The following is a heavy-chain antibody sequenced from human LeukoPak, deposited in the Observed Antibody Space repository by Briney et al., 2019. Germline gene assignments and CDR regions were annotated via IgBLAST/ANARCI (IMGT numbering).Heavy chain of an antibody. D-gene: IGHD1-7*01. J-gene: IGHJ4*02. CDR3: ASNWNYEKYFDY. V-gene: IGHV3-11*01. CDR2: ISSSGSTI. CDR1: GFTFSDYY. Sequence: GGSLRLSCAASGFTFSDYYMSWIRQAPGKGREGESYISSSGSTIYYADSVKGGFTISRDNAKNSLHLQMNSLRAEDTAVYYCASNWNYEKYFDYWGQGTLVTVSS.